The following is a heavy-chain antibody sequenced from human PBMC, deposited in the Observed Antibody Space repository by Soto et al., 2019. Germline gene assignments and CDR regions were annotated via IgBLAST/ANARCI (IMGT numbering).Heavy chain of an antibody. CDR1: GGTFSSYA. V-gene: IGHV1-69*06. CDR3: ARVRDYGGNSGAFDI. J-gene: IGHJ3*02. D-gene: IGHD4-17*01. CDR2: IIPIFGTA. Sequence: SVKVSCKASGGTFSSYAISWVRQAPXQGLEWMGGIIPIFGTANYAQKFQGRVTITADKSTSTAYMELSSLRSEDTAVYYCARVRDYGGNSGAFDIWGQGTMVTVSS.